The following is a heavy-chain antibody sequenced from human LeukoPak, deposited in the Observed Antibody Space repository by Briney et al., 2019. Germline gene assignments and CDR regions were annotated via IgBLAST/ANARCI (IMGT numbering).Heavy chain of an antibody. CDR1: GDSFSSVSDY. CDR2: IYYSGST. CDR3: ARLTKKGFWSGYRGAFDY. D-gene: IGHD3-3*01. Sequence: TLSLTCTVSGDSFSSVSDYWSWIRQPAGKGLEWLGSIYYSGSTYYNPSLKSRVTISVDTSKNQFSLKLSSVTAADTAVYYCARLTKKGFWSGYRGAFDYWGQGTLVTVSS. V-gene: IGHV4-39*01. J-gene: IGHJ4*02.